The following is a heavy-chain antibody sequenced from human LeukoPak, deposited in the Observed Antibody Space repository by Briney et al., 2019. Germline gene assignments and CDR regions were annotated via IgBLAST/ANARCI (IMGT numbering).Heavy chain of an antibody. CDR2: ISRRGDTT. J-gene: IGHJ4*02. V-gene: IGHV3-23*01. CDR3: AKDQGFHFDY. D-gene: IGHD2-21*01. CDR1: GFTFSNYA. Sequence: SGGSLRLSCGASGFTFSNYAMNWVRQVPGKGLEWLSGISRRGDTTYYTDSVKGRFTISRDNSNNTLYLQMNTLRADDTAVYYCAKDQGFHFDYWGQGTLVTVSS.